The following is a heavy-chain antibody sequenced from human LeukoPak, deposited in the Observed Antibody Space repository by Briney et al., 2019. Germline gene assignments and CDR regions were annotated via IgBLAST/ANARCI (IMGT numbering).Heavy chain of an antibody. CDR1: GFTFSSYA. CDR2: ISYDGSNK. J-gene: IGHJ4*02. D-gene: IGHD6-13*01. Sequence: GGSLGLSCAASGFTFSSYAMHWVRQAPGKGLEWVAVISYDGSNKYYAGSVKGRFTISRDNSKNTLYLQMNSLRAEDTAVYYCARDTSGAAAGLLDYWGQGTLVTVSS. V-gene: IGHV3-30*01. CDR3: ARDTSGAAAGLLDY.